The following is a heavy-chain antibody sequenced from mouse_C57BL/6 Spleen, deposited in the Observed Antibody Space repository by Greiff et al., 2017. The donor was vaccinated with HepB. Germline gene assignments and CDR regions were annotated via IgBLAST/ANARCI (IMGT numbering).Heavy chain of an antibody. V-gene: IGHV7-3*01. J-gene: IGHJ2*01. Sequence: EVKLVESGGGLVQPGGSLSLSCAASGFTFTDYYMSWVRQPPGKALEWLGFIRNKANGYTTEYSASVKGRFTISRDNSQSILYLQMNALRAEDSATYYCARYDDTTVVATEYFDYWGQGTTLTVSS. CDR1: GFTFTDYY. CDR3: ARYDDTTVVATEYFDY. CDR2: IRNKANGYTT. D-gene: IGHD1-1*01.